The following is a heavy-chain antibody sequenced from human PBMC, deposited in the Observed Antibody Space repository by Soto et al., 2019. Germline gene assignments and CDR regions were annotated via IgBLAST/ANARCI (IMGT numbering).Heavy chain of an antibody. CDR2: IKSKTDGGTT. Sequence: GGSLRLSCAASGFTFSNAWMSWVRQAPGKGLEWVGRIKSKTDGGTTDYAAPVKGRFTISRDDSKNTLYLQMNSLKTEDTAVYYCTTEYTLLEWLSVFDYWGQGTLVTVSS. V-gene: IGHV3-15*01. CDR1: GFTFSNAW. D-gene: IGHD3-3*01. CDR3: TTEYTLLEWLSVFDY. J-gene: IGHJ4*02.